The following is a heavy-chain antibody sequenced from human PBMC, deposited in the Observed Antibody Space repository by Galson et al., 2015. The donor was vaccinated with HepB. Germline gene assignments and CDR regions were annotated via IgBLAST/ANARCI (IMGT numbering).Heavy chain of an antibody. V-gene: IGHV1-24*01. J-gene: IGHJ6*03. Sequence: SVKVSCKVSGYTLTELSMHWVRQAPGKGLEWMGGFDPEDGETIYAQKFQGRVTMTEDTSTDTAYMELSSLRSEDTAVYYCHVVVPAALLKRNNYYYYYMDVWGKGTTVTVSS. CDR2: FDPEDGET. CDR1: GYTLTELS. D-gene: IGHD2-2*01. CDR3: HVVVPAALLKRNNYYYYYMDV.